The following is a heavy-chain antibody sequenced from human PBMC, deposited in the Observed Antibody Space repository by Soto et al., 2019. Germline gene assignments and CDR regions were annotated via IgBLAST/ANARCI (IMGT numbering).Heavy chain of an antibody. J-gene: IGHJ4*02. CDR1: GFIFSNNY. Sequence: GGSLRLSCAASGFIFSNNYMSWVRQAPGKGLEWVSVIYGGGSTYYADSVKGRFTISRDNSKNTLYLQMNSLRAEDTAVYYCTREAGPLDYWGQGTLVTVSS. CDR2: IYGGGST. V-gene: IGHV3-53*01. CDR3: TREAGPLDY.